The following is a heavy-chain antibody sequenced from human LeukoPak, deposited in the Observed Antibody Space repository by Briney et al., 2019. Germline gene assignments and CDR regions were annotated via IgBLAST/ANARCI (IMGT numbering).Heavy chain of an antibody. D-gene: IGHD3-16*01. V-gene: IGHV3-23*01. Sequence: GGSLRLSCAASGFTYSSYGMSWVRQDPGKGLEWVSGISGSGDSTYYADSVKGRFTISRDNSKNTLYLQMNSLRAEDTAVYYCARRGGPHYYFDYWGQGTLVTVSS. CDR3: ARRGGPHYYFDY. CDR2: ISGSGDST. CDR1: GFTYSSYG. J-gene: IGHJ4*02.